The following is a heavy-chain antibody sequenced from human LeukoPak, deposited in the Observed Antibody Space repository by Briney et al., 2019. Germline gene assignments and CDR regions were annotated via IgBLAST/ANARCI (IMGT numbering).Heavy chain of an antibody. CDR3: ARWDYGDQFFDY. V-gene: IGHV3-21*01. CDR1: GFTFSSYG. CDR2: ISSSSSYI. J-gene: IGHJ4*02. Sequence: GGSLRLSCAASGFTFSSYGMNWVRQAPGKGLEWVSSISSSSSYIYYADSVKGRFTISRDNAKNSLYLQMNSLRAEDTAVYYCARWDYGDQFFDYWGQGTLVTVSS. D-gene: IGHD4-17*01.